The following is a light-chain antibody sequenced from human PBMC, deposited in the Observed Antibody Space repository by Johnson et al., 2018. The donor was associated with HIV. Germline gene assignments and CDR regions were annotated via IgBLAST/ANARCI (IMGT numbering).Light chain of an antibody. Sequence: QSVLTQPPSVSAAPGQKVTISCSGTSSNIRNNYVSWYQQLPGTAPKLLIYDNNKRPSGIPDRFSGSKSGTSATLAITGLQTGDEADYYCGTWDSSLNAGVFGTGTRVTVL. V-gene: IGLV1-51*01. J-gene: IGLJ1*01. CDR1: SSNIRNNY. CDR3: GTWDSSLNAGV. CDR2: DNN.